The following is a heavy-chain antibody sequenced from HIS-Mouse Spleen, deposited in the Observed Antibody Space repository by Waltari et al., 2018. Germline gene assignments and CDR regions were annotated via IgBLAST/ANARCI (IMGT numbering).Heavy chain of an antibody. Sequence: QLQLQESGPGLVKPSETLSLTCTVSGGSISSSSYYWGWIRQPPGKGLEWIGSIYYRWSTHYNPSLKGRVTISVDTSKDQFSLKLSSVTAADTAVYYCARLRTYCGGDCYPDAFDIWGQGTMVTVSS. CDR3: ARLRTYCGGDCYPDAFDI. D-gene: IGHD2-21*02. CDR2: IYYRWST. V-gene: IGHV4-39*01. J-gene: IGHJ3*02. CDR1: GGSISSSSYY.